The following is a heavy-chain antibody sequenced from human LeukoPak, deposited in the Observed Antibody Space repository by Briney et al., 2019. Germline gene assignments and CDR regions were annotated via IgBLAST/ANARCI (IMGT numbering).Heavy chain of an antibody. CDR3: AKDLFL. J-gene: IGHJ3*01. V-gene: IGHV3-30*18. D-gene: IGHD2-21*01. CDR2: ISYRGSNK. Sequence: GGSLRLSCTASGFTFSNFGMHWVRQAPGKGLEWVALISYRGSNKYYADSVKGRFTISRDNSKNTLYLQMNSLRTEDTAVYYCAKDLFLWGQGTVVTVSS. CDR1: GFTFSNFG.